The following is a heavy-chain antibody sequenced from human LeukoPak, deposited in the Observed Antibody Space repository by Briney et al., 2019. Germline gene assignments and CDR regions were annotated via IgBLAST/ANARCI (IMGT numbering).Heavy chain of an antibody. V-gene: IGHV4-4*07. CDR2: IYTSGST. J-gene: IGHJ6*03. Sequence: SETLSLTCTVSGGSISSYYWSWIRQPAGKGLEWIGRIYTSGSTNYNPSLKSRVTMSVDTSKNQFSLKLSSVTAADTAVYYCARDLRYYGSGSYTYYCYYYMDVWGKGTTVTVSS. D-gene: IGHD3-10*01. CDR3: ARDLRYYGSGSYTYYCYYYMDV. CDR1: GGSISSYY.